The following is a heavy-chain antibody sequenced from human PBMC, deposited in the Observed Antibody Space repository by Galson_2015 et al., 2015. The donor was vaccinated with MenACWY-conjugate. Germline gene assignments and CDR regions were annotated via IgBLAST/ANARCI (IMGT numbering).Heavy chain of an antibody. CDR3: AKVGGSGSYANPFDY. V-gene: IGHV3-23*01. Sequence: LRLSCAASGFTFSSYAMSWVRQAPGKGLEWVSAISGSGGSTYYADSVKGRFTISRDNSKNTVYLQMNSLRADDTAVYYCAKVGGSGSYANPFDYWGQGTLVTVSS. D-gene: IGHD3-10*01. CDR1: GFTFSSYA. J-gene: IGHJ4*02. CDR2: ISGSGGST.